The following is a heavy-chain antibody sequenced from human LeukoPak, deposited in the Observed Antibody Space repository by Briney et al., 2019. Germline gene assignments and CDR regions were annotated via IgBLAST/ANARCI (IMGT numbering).Heavy chain of an antibody. CDR2: IDWDDDK. Sequence: ESGPALVKPTQTLTLTCTFSGFSLSTSGMCVSWIRQPPGKAQEWLALIDWDDDKYYSTSLKTRLTISKDTSKNQVVLTMTNLDPVDTATYYCARGIAVAGPLDYWGQGTLVTVSS. CDR1: GFSLSTSGMC. D-gene: IGHD6-19*01. V-gene: IGHV2-70*01. CDR3: ARGIAVAGPLDY. J-gene: IGHJ4*02.